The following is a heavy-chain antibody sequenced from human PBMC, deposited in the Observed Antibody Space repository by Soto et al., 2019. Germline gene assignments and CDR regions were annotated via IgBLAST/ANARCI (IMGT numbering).Heavy chain of an antibody. CDR3: AKGRGGSGSLTPRVDF. CDR2: ISGGGDTT. J-gene: IGHJ4*02. D-gene: IGHD3-10*01. Sequence: EVQLLDSGGGLVQPGGSLRLSCAASGFTFNNYAMTWVRQAPGKGLEWVSAISGGGDTTSYADSVKGRFTVSRDGSKNTLXXXXXXXRAEDTALYYCAKGRGGSGSLTPRVDFWGQGTLVTVSS. V-gene: IGHV3-23*01. CDR1: GFTFNNYA.